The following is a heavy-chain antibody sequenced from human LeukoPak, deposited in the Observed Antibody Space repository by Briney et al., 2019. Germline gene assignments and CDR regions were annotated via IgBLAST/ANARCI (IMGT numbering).Heavy chain of an antibody. CDR1: GFTFSSYW. J-gene: IGHJ3*02. CDR2: IKQDGTQK. CDR3: ARDCGSDCSQAFDI. D-gene: IGHD2-21*02. V-gene: IGHV3-7*04. Sequence: GGSLRLSCAASGFTFSSYWMSWVRQAPGRGLEWVADIKQDGTQKYYVDSVEGRITISRDNVKNSLYLQMNNLRVEDTAVYYCARDCGSDCSQAFDIWGQGTMVTVSS.